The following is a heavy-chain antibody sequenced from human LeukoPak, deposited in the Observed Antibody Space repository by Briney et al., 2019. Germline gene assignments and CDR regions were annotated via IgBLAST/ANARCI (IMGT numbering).Heavy chain of an antibody. CDR3: VLTSGAAVAHAFDI. J-gene: IGHJ3*02. CDR2: IKQDGSEK. V-gene: IGHV3-7*01. CDR1: GFTFSSYW. Sequence: PGGSLRLSCAASGFTFSSYWMSWVRQAPGKGLEWVANIKQDGSEKNYVDSVKGRFTISRDNAKNSLYLQMNSLRAEDTAVYYCVLTSGAAVAHAFDIWGQGTMVTVSS. D-gene: IGHD6-19*01.